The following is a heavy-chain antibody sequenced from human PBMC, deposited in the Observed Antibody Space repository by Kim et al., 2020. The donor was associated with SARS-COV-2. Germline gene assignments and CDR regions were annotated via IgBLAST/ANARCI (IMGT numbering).Heavy chain of an antibody. V-gene: IGHV3-9*01. D-gene: IGHD6-6*01. Sequence: DSVKGRFTISRDNAKNSLYLQMNSLRAEDTALYYCAKVFEGSIADWYFDLWGRGTLVTVSS. J-gene: IGHJ2*01. CDR3: AKVFEGSIADWYFDL.